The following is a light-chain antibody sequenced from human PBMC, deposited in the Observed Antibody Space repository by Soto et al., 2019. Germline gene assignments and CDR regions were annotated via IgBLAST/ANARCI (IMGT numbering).Light chain of an antibody. CDR2: DAS. V-gene: IGKV3-11*01. Sequence: EIVLTQSPATLSLSPGDRAVLSCRASQSVSRSLTWYQHKPGQAPRLLIYDASTRATGIPRRFSGSGSGTDFTLTISSLEPEDFAVYYCQRRSNRFGGGTKVEIK. J-gene: IGKJ4*01. CDR3: QRRSNR. CDR1: QSVSRS.